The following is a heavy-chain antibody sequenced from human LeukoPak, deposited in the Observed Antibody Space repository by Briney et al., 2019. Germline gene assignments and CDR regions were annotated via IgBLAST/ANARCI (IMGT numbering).Heavy chain of an antibody. CDR3: ARDPLYCSGGSCYPKYYFDY. Sequence: GASVKVSCKASGYTFTSYGISWVRQAPGQGLEWMGWISAYNGNTNYAQKLQGRVTMTTDTSTNTAYMELRSLRSDDTAVYYCARDPLYCSGGSCYPKYYFDYWGQGTLVTVSS. CDR2: ISAYNGNT. CDR1: GYTFTSYG. D-gene: IGHD2-15*01. J-gene: IGHJ4*02. V-gene: IGHV1-18*01.